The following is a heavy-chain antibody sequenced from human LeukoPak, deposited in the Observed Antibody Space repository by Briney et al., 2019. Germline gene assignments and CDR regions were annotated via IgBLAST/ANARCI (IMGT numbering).Heavy chain of an antibody. V-gene: IGHV1-18*01. D-gene: IGHD6-19*01. CDR1: GYTFTSYG. J-gene: IGHJ6*03. Sequence: ASVKVSCKASGYTFTSYGISWVRQAPGQGLEWMGWISAYNGNTNYAQKLQGRVTMTTDTSTSTAYMELRSLRSDDTAVYYCASSSRGWNYYYYYMDVWGKGTTVTISS. CDR3: ASSSRGWNYYYYYMDV. CDR2: ISAYNGNT.